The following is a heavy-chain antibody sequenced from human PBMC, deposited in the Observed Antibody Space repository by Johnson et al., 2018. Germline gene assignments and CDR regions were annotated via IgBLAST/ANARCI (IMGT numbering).Heavy chain of an antibody. J-gene: IGHJ6*02. Sequence: QVQLVESGGGVVQPGRSLRLSCAASGFTFSSYGMHWVRQAPGKGLEWVAVISSDGSNKYYADYVKGRFTISRDNSKNTLYLQMNSLRAEDTAVYYCAKECSGGSCNYGMDVWGQGTTVTVSS. CDR2: ISSDGSNK. D-gene: IGHD2-15*01. CDR1: GFTFSSYG. V-gene: IGHV3-30*18. CDR3: AKECSGGSCNYGMDV.